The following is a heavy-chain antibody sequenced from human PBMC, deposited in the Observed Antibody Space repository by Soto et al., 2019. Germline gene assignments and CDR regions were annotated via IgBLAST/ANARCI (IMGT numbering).Heavy chain of an antibody. J-gene: IGHJ6*02. CDR2: IDPSDSYT. D-gene: IGHD6-13*01. Sequence: GESLKISCNGSGYSFTSYWISWVRQMPGKGLEWMGRIDPSDSYTIYSPSFQGHVTISADKSISTAYLQWSSLKASDTAMYYCARRRSSTLYYYYYGMDVWGQGTTVTVSS. CDR1: GYSFTSYW. V-gene: IGHV5-10-1*01. CDR3: ARRRSSTLYYYYYGMDV.